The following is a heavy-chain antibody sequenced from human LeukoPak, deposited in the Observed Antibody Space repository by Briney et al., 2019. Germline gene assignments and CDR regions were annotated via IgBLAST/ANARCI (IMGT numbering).Heavy chain of an antibody. V-gene: IGHV3-74*01. CDR1: GFTFSSYW. D-gene: IGHD3-3*01. CDR2: INTDGSST. CDR3: AKAPDFWSDYQGCYFDN. J-gene: IGHJ4*02. Sequence: PGGSLRLSCAASGFTFSSYWMHWVRQAPGKGLVWVSRINTDGSSTSYVDSVKGRFTISRDNAKSTLYLQMNSLRAEDTAVYYCAKAPDFWSDYQGCYFDNWGQGTLVTVSS.